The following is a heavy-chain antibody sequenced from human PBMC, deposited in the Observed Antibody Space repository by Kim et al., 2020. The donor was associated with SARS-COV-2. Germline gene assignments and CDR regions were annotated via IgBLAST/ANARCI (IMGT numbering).Heavy chain of an antibody. V-gene: IGHV1-58*01. Sequence: SVKVSCKASGFTFTSSAVQWVRQARGQRLEWIGWIVVVCGNTNYAQKFQERVTITRDMSTSTAYMELSSLRSEDTAVYYCAGDPLHSGYVPYYYCRDVW. J-gene: IGHJ6*01. D-gene: IGHD5-12*01. CDR2: IVVVCGNT. CDR3: AGDPLHSGYVPYYYCRDV. CDR1: GFTFTSSA.